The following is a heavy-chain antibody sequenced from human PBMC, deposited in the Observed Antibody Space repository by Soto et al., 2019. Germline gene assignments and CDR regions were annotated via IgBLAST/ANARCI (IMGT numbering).Heavy chain of an antibody. V-gene: IGHV3-7*04. J-gene: IGHJ4*02. Sequence: GGSLRLSCVGSGFTFSSNWMTWVRQAPGKGLEWVGNIRQDGSEKNYVDSVKGRFTISRDNAKNSLYLQMNSPRAEDTAVYYYARDIVVARGARYFDYWGPGTLVTVSS. CDR1: GFTFSSNW. CDR3: ARDIVVARGARYFDY. CDR2: IRQDGSEK. D-gene: IGHD2-2*01.